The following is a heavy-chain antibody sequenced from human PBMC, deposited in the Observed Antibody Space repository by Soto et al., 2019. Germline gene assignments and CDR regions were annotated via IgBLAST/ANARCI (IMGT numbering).Heavy chain of an antibody. CDR3: TADLPTPIPQVDH. V-gene: IGHV1-69*02. J-gene: IGHJ4*02. Sequence: ASVKVSCKASGGTFSSYTISWVRQAPGQGLEWMGRIIPILGIANYAQKFQERVTITRDVSTNTVYLQMNSLKTEDTAVYYCTADLPTPIPQVDHWGQGTLVTVSS. CDR2: IIPILGIA. CDR1: GGTFSSYT. D-gene: IGHD2-21*01.